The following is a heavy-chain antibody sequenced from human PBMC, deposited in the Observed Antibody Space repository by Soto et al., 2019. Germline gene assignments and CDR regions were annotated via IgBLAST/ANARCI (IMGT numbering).Heavy chain of an antibody. V-gene: IGHV3-23*01. CDR1: GFTFSSYA. D-gene: IGHD6-13*01. J-gene: IGHJ6*02. CDR3: AKDRVGAAAGPTKFYGMDV. CDR2: ISGSGDST. Sequence: EVQLLESGGGLVQPGGSLRLSCAASGFTFSSYAMSWVRQAPGKGLEWVSVISGSGDSTYYADSVRGRFTISRDNSKNTLYLPMNSPRAEDTAVYCCAKDRVGAAAGPTKFYGMDVWGQGTTVTVSS.